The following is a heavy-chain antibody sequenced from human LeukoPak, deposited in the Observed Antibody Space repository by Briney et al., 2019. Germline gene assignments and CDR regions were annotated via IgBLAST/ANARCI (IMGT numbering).Heavy chain of an antibody. V-gene: IGHV1-2*02. Sequence: EASVKVSCKASGYTFSGHYMHWVRQAPGQGLEWMGWIKPSSGATNYAQKFRGRVIITRDTSNRTSYMELSRLRSDDTALYYCASCYYDSSGYYYFDYWGQGTLVTVSS. CDR3: ASCYYDSSGYYYFDY. CDR1: GYTFSGHY. CDR2: IKPSSGAT. J-gene: IGHJ4*02. D-gene: IGHD3-22*01.